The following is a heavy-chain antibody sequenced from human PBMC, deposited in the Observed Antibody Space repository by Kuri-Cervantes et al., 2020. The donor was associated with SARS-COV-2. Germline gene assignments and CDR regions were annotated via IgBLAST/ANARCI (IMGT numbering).Heavy chain of an antibody. J-gene: IGHJ2*01. D-gene: IGHD3-22*01. CDR2: IGTAGDT. V-gene: IGHV3-13*04. Sequence: GGSLRLSCAASGFTFSSYDMHWARQATGKGLEWVSAIGTAGDTYYPGSVKGRFTISGENAKNSLYLQMNSLRAGDTAVYYCARGYYDSSGYPLGWYFDLWGRGTLVTVSS. CDR1: GFTFSSYD. CDR3: ARGYYDSSGYPLGWYFDL.